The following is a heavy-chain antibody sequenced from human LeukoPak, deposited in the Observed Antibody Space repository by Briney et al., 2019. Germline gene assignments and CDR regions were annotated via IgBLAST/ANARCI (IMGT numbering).Heavy chain of an antibody. J-gene: IGHJ4*02. CDR1: GGSISSGDYY. Sequence: PSQTLSLTCTVSGGSISSGDYYWSWIRQPPGKGLEWIGYIYYSGITYYNPSLKSRVSISFDTSKNQFSLKLSSVTAADTAMYYCARDCGGVAAAGLIDYWGQGSLVTVSS. CDR3: ARDCGGVAAAGLIDY. D-gene: IGHD6-13*01. V-gene: IGHV4-30-4*01. CDR2: IYYSGIT.